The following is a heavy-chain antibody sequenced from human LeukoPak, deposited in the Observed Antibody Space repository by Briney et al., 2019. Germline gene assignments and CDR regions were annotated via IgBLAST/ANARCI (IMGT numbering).Heavy chain of an antibody. CDR3: ARHDGLY. J-gene: IGHJ4*02. V-gene: IGHV4-59*08. CDR2: NYYSGST. Sequence: KISETLSLTCTVSGGSISSYYWSWIRQPPGRGLEWIGYNYYSGSTNYNPSLKSRVTISVDTSKNQFSLKLSSVTAADTAVYYCARHDGLYWGQGTLVTVSS. CDR1: GGSISSYY.